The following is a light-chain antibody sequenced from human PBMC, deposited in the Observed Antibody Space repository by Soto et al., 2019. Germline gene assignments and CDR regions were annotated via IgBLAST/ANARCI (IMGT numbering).Light chain of an antibody. CDR2: ETS. V-gene: IGKV3-11*01. J-gene: IGKJ4*01. CDR3: QQRSNWPLT. Sequence: EIVLTQSPATLSLSPGERATLSCRASQSVSSYLAWYQQKPGQAPRLLIYETSNRATGIPARFSGSGSGTDFTLTNSSLEPEDFAVYYCQQRSNWPLTFGGGTKVEIK. CDR1: QSVSSY.